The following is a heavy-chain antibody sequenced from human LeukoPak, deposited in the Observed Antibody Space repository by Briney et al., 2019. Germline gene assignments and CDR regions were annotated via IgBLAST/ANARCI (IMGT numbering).Heavy chain of an antibody. V-gene: IGHV4-59*08. D-gene: IGHD3-22*01. CDR2: IYFTGTT. CDR3: ARFSDYYDSSGHYLDY. J-gene: IGHJ4*02. CDR1: GGSISGYY. Sequence: PSETLSLTCTVSGGSISGYYWSWIRQPPGKGLEWIAYIYFTGTTNYNPSLQSRVTISVDTSKNQFSLRLTPVTAADTAVYYCARFSDYYDSSGHYLDYWGQGTLVTVSS.